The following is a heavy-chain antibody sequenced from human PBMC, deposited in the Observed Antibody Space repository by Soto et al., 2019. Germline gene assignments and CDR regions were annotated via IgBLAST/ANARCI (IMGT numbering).Heavy chain of an antibody. J-gene: IGHJ4*01. CDR1: GFTFSSYS. CDR2: ITSSGSTI. Sequence: HPGGSLRLSCAASGFTFSSYSMKWIRQAPGKGLEWVSYITSSGSTIYYADSVKGRFTISRDNAKNSLYLQMNSLRAEDTAVYYCARVRSGWYFDYWGQGTLVTVS. D-gene: IGHD6-19*01. V-gene: IGHV3-48*01. CDR3: ARVRSGWYFDY.